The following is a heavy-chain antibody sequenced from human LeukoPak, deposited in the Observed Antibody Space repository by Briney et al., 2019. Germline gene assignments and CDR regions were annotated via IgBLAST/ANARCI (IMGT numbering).Heavy chain of an antibody. CDR3: AKGKEIYVDLPTPFDY. CDR2: ISGSGGST. D-gene: IGHD3/OR15-3a*01. J-gene: IGHJ4*02. CDR1: GFTFSSYA. Sequence: GGSLRLSCAASGFTFSSYAMSWVRQAPGKGLEWVSAISGSGGSTYYADSVKGRFTISRDDSKNTLYLQMNSLRAEDTAVYYCAKGKEIYVDLPTPFDYWGQGTLVTVSS. V-gene: IGHV3-23*01.